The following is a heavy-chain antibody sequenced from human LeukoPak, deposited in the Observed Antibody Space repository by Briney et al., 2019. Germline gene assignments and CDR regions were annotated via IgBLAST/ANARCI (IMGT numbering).Heavy chain of an antibody. CDR2: INHSGST. Sequence: SETLSLTCAVYGGSFSGYYWSWIRQPPGKGLGWIGEINHSGSTNYNPSLKSRVTISVDTSKNQFSLKLSSVTAADTAVYYCARVSGVGRPKGYYFDYWGQGTLVTVSS. V-gene: IGHV4-34*01. D-gene: IGHD1-26*01. J-gene: IGHJ4*02. CDR1: GGSFSGYY. CDR3: ARVSGVGRPKGYYFDY.